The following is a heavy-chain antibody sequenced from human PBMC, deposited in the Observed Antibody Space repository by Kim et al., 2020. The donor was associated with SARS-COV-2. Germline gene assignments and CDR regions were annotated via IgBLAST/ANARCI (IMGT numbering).Heavy chain of an antibody. V-gene: IGHV3-74*01. J-gene: IGHJ5*02. Sequence: RYADCVKGRFTISRDNTKITLYLQMNSLRVEDTAVYYCARVHGYYAWFDPWGQGTLVTVSS. CDR3: ARVHGYYAWFDP. D-gene: IGHD4-17*01.